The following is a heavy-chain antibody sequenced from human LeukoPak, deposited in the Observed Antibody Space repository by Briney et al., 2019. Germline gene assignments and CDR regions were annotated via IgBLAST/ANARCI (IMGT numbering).Heavy chain of an antibody. CDR3: ARDRPPRNMVRGAIYGMDV. V-gene: IGHV1-69*04. Sequence: SVKVSCKASGGTFSSYAISWVRQAPGQGLEWMGRIIPILGIANYAQKFQGRVTITADKSTSTAYMELSSLRSEDTAVYYCARDRPPRNMVRGAIYGMDVWGQGTTVTASS. J-gene: IGHJ6*02. CDR1: GGTFSSYA. D-gene: IGHD3-10*01. CDR2: IIPILGIA.